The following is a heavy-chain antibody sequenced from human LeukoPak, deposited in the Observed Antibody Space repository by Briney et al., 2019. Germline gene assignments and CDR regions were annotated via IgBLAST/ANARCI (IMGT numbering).Heavy chain of an antibody. CDR3: ARDLCWGCFDD. D-gene: IGHD3-10*02. V-gene: IGHV3-23*01. J-gene: IGHJ4*02. CDR2: ITSSGGST. Sequence: GGALRLSCAASGFTVNTYGMTWVREAPGKGLGWVSAITSSGGSTYYGDSVKGRVTISRDNSRSTLYLQMNSLRVDDTAVYYCARDLCWGCFDDWGQGNLVTVSS. CDR1: GFTVNTYG.